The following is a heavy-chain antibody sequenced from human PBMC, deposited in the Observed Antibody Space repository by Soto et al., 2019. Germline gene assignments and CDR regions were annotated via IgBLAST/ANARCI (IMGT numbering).Heavy chain of an antibody. J-gene: IGHJ4*02. CDR3: ARDLGAFNYGSAYFDY. CDR2: IWYDGSNQ. CDR1: GFTFSTYC. V-gene: IGHV3-33*01. D-gene: IGHD3-10*01. Sequence: PGGSLRLSCAPSGFTFSTYCRHWVRQAPGKGLEWVAVIWYDGSNQYYAYSVKGRFTISRDNSKNMLYLQMNSLRAEDTAVYYCARDLGAFNYGSAYFDYWGQGTTVTVSS.